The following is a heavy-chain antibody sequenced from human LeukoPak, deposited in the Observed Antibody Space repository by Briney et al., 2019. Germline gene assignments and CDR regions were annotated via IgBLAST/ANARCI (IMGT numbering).Heavy chain of an antibody. Sequence: GGSLRLSCAASGFSFSSYGIHSVRQAPGKGLEWVAFIWYDGSNKSYADSVKGRFTISRDNSKNTLFLQMNSLRPEDTAVYYCATRGVDIAAAGKSDYWGQGTLVTVSS. V-gene: IGHV3-30*02. J-gene: IGHJ4*02. CDR1: GFSFSSYG. D-gene: IGHD6-13*01. CDR2: IWYDGSNK. CDR3: ATRGVDIAAAGKSDY.